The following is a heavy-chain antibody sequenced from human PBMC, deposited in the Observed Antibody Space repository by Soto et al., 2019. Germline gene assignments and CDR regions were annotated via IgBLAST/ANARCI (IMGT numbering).Heavy chain of an antibody. CDR1: GGTFSSHA. J-gene: IGHJ5*02. CDR3: ARGNKGPGHYGPGSQGWYGP. Sequence: QVQLVQSGAEVKKPGSSVKVSCKVSGGTFSSHAINWLRQAPGQGFEWMGVIIPITETPNNAEKFQGRVTIAADKARTTGYRGVRGLTFGETGVYFWARGNKGPGHYGPGSQGWYGPWGQGTLVTVSS. CDR2: IIPITETP. D-gene: IGHD3-10*01. V-gene: IGHV1-69*06.